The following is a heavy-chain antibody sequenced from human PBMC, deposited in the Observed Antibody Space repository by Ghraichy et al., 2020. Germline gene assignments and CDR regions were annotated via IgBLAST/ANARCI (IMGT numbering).Heavy chain of an antibody. CDR2: ISYDGSNK. CDR1: GFTFSSYA. V-gene: IGHV3-30-3*01. Sequence: GESLNISCAASGFTFSSYAMHWVRQAPGKGLEWVAVISYDGSNKYYADSVKGRFTISRDNSKNTLYLQMNSLRAEDTAVYYCARDKGLRFLEWSTYYYYGMDVWGQGTTVTVSS. CDR3: ARDKGLRFLEWSTYYYYGMDV. J-gene: IGHJ6*02. D-gene: IGHD3-3*01.